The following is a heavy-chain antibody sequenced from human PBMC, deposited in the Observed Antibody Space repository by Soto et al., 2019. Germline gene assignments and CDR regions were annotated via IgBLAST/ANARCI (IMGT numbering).Heavy chain of an antibody. V-gene: IGHV1-3*01. D-gene: IGHD3-16*02. CDR3: ARVGPITFGGVIVSRDYFDY. CDR2: INAGNGNT. J-gene: IGHJ4*02. CDR1: GYTXTSYA. Sequence: SXKVYCKASGYTXTSYAMHLVRQAPGQSLEWMGWINAGNGNTKYSQKFQGRVTITRDTSASTAYMELRSLRSEDKAVYYCARVGPITFGGVIVSRDYFDYWGQGTLGTVS.